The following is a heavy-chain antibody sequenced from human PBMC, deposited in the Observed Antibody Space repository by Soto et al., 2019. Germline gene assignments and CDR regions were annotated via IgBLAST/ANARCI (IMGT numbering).Heavy chain of an antibody. V-gene: IGHV1-18*04. J-gene: IGHJ3*02. D-gene: IGHD1-26*01. CDR1: GYTFTSYG. Sequence: ASVKVSCKASGYTFTSYGISWVRQAPGQGLEWMGWISAYNGNTNYAQKLQGRVTMTTDTSTSTAYMELRSLRSDDTAVYYCARDAPSSPQWELLEAFDIWGQGTMVTV. CDR3: ARDAPSSPQWELLEAFDI. CDR2: ISAYNGNT.